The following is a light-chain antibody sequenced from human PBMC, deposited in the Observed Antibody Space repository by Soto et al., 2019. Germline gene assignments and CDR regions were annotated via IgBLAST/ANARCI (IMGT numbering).Light chain of an antibody. V-gene: IGKV1-27*01. Sequence: DIQMTQSPSSLSASVGDRVTITCRASQVISNYLAWYQQKPGKVPKLQIYAASTLQSGVPFRFSGSGSGTDFTLTISSLQPEDVATYYCQKYNSAPWTFGQGTKVEIK. CDR3: QKYNSAPWT. CDR2: AAS. J-gene: IGKJ1*01. CDR1: QVISNY.